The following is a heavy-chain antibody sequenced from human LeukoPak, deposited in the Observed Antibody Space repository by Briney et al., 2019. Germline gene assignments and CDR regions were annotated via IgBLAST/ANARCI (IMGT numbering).Heavy chain of an antibody. D-gene: IGHD1-1*01. CDR1: GGTFNSYA. CDR2: IIPNVGIG. J-gene: IGHJ5*02. Sequence: SVKVSCKASGGTFNSYAISWVRQAPGQGLEWMGRIIPNVGIGDYAQNFQGRFTITADRSTSTAYMELTSLTSEDTAVYYCATEKDQLIRPLDPWGQGTLVTVSS. CDR3: ATEKDQLIRPLDP. V-gene: IGHV1-69*04.